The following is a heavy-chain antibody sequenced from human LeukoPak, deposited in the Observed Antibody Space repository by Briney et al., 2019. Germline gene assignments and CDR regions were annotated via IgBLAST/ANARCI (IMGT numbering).Heavy chain of an antibody. CDR3: ASHSGYVLGHH. D-gene: IGHD5-12*01. J-gene: IGHJ5*02. Sequence: GGSLRLSCAASGFTFSSHWMSWVRQAPGKGLEWVANIKEDGSETYYVDSVKGRFTISRDNAKNSLYLQMNSLRAEDTAVYYCASHSGYVLGHHWGQGTLVTVSS. CDR1: GFTFSSHW. CDR2: IKEDGSET. V-gene: IGHV3-7*01.